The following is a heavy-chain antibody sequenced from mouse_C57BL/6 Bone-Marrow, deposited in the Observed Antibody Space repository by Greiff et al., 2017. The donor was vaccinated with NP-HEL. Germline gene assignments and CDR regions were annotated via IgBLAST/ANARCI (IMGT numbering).Heavy chain of an antibody. D-gene: IGHD1-1*01. CDR2: INPYNGGT. CDR3: ANYYGSSFFAY. V-gene: IGHV1-19*01. Sequence: EVQLVESGPVLVKPGASVKMSCKASGYTFTDYYMNWVKQSHGKSLEWIGVINPYNGGTSYNQKFKGKATLTVDKSSSTAYMELNSLTSEDSAVYYWANYYGSSFFAYWGQGTLVTVSA. J-gene: IGHJ3*01. CDR1: GYTFTDYY.